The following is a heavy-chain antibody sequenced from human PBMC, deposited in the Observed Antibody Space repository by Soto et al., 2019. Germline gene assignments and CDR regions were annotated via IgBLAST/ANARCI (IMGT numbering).Heavy chain of an antibody. D-gene: IGHD3-10*01. Sequence: PSETLSLTCAVSSGSISSSNWWSWVRQPPGKGLEWIGEIYHSGSTNYNPSLKSRVTISVDKSKNQFSLKLSSVTAADTAVYYCARRSGWGYGSGSYYPYFDYWGQGTLVTVSS. CDR1: SGSISSSNW. CDR2: IYHSGST. CDR3: ARRSGWGYGSGSYYPYFDY. J-gene: IGHJ4*02. V-gene: IGHV4-4*02.